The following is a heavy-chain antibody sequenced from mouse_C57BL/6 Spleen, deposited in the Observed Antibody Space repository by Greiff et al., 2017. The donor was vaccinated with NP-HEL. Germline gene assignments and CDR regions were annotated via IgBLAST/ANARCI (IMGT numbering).Heavy chain of an antibody. Sequence: VQLKESGPELVKPGDSVKISCKASGYSFTGYFMNWVMQSHGKSLEWIGRINPYNGDTFYNQKFKGKATLTVDKSSSTAHMELRSLTSEDSAVYYWARRVDYGSHFDYWGQGTTLTVSS. V-gene: IGHV1-20*01. D-gene: IGHD1-1*01. J-gene: IGHJ2*01. CDR2: INPYNGDT. CDR1: GYSFTGYF. CDR3: ARRVDYGSHFDY.